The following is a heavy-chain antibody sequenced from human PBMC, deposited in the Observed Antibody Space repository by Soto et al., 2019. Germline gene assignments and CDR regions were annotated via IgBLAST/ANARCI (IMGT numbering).Heavy chain of an antibody. J-gene: IGHJ4*02. V-gene: IGHV3-74*01. Sequence: DVQLVESGGGLVQPGGSLRLSCAASGFTFSNYWMHWVRQAPGKGLAWVARIDHDGSTDYAGSVRGRFTVSRDNAESMLYLQRNSLRDDDTALYYCVRDSHGDYWGQGTLGTVSS. CDR1: GFTFSNYW. CDR2: IDHDGST. CDR3: VRDSHGDY.